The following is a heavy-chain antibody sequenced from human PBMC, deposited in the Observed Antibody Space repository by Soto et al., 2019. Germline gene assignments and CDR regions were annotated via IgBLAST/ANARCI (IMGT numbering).Heavy chain of an antibody. J-gene: IGHJ4*02. V-gene: IGHV4-39*02. CDR1: GGSISSSSYY. CDR3: AREYSSAPDY. D-gene: IGHD6-25*01. Sequence: QLQLQESGPGLVKPSETLSLTCTVSGGSISSSSYYWGWIRQPPGKGLEWIGSIYYSGSTFYSPSLRSRVTISVDTSKAQFSLRVSSVTAADTAVNYCAREYSSAPDYWGQGTLVTVSS. CDR2: IYYSGST.